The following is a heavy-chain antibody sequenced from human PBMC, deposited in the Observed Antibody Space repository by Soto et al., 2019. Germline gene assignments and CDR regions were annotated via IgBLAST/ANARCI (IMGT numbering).Heavy chain of an antibody. Sequence: EVQLVESGGGLVQPGGSLRLSCAASGFTFSDHYMDGVRQAPGKGLEWVGRSRNKANSYSTEYAASVKGRFTISRDESKNSLYLQMNSLKTEDTAVYYCARFSGSYTRGLDYWGQGTLVTVSS. J-gene: IGHJ4*02. D-gene: IGHD1-26*01. V-gene: IGHV3-72*01. CDR2: SRNKANSYST. CDR1: GFTFSDHY. CDR3: ARFSGSYTRGLDY.